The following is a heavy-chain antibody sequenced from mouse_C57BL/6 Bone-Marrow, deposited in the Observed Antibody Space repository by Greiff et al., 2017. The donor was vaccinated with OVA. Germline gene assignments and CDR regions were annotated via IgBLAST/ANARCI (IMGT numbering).Heavy chain of an antibody. J-gene: IGHJ3*01. CDR3: ASPWFAY. CDR2: IWSGGST. Sequence: VQLQESGTGLVQPSQSLSITCTVSGFSLTSYGVHWVRQSPGKGLEWLGVIWSGGSTDYNAAFISRLSISKDNSKSQVFFKMNSLQADDTAIYYCASPWFAYWGQGTLVTVSA. CDR1: GFSLTSYG. V-gene: IGHV2-2*01.